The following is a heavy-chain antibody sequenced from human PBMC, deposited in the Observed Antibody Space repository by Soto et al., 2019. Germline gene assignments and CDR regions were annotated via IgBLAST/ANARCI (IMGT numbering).Heavy chain of an antibody. J-gene: IGHJ6*02. Sequence: EVQLLESGGGLVQPGGSLRLSCVASGFTFSPYAMSWVRQAPGKGLEWVSTISGSGDSTWYADSVKGRFTISRDNPKSTLYLQMNSLRTEDTATFYCAKDLRGRSGMDAWGQGTTVTVSS. V-gene: IGHV3-23*01. CDR2: ISGSGDST. D-gene: IGHD3-10*01. CDR1: GFTFSPYA. CDR3: AKDLRGRSGMDA.